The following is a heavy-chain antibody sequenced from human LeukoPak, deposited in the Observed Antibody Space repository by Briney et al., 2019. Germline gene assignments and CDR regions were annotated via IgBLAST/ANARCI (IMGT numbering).Heavy chain of an antibody. CDR3: AKDRTYCTNAICYNAFDI. J-gene: IGHJ3*02. D-gene: IGHD2-8*01. V-gene: IGHV3-30*02. Sequence: GGSLRLSCAASGFTFSTYGMHWVRQAPGKGLEWVAFIRYDGSNKYYADSVKGRLTISRDSSKNTLYLQMNSLRAEDTAVYYCAKDRTYCTNAICYNAFDIWGQGTMITVSS. CDR1: GFTFSTYG. CDR2: IRYDGSNK.